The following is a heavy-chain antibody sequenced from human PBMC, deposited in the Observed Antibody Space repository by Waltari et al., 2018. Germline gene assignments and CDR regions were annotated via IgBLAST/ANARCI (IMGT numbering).Heavy chain of an antibody. CDR2: FCPILGTA. V-gene: IGHV1-69*12. Sequence: QVQLVQSGAEVKKPGSSVKVSCKASGGTFSSYPISWVRQAPGQGVGWMGGFCPILGTASGAKKFQGKGGIPADETTRKAYMELRILRTEDTAVYYCARDLGGDYDSSGDNWFDPWGQGTLVTVSS. CDR3: ARDLGGDYDSSGDNWFDP. J-gene: IGHJ5*02. CDR1: GGTFSSYP. D-gene: IGHD3-22*01.